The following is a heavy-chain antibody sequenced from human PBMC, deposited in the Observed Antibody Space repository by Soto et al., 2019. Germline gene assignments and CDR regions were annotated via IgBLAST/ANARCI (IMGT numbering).Heavy chain of an antibody. CDR2: ISYDGDNE. CDR1: GFSFSNYA. Sequence: GGSLRLSCAASGFSFSNYAMHWVRQAPGKGLEWLAIISYDGDNEYYADSVRGRFTISRDNSKNTLYLQTNNLRHEDTAVYYCARAPTTVTTAYYFDYWGQGTLVTVSS. J-gene: IGHJ4*02. CDR3: ARAPTTVTTAYYFDY. V-gene: IGHV3-30*03. D-gene: IGHD4-17*01.